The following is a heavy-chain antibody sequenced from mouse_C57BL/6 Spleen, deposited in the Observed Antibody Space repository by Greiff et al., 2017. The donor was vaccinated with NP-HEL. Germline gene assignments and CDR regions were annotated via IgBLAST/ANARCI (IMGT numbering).Heavy chain of an antibody. D-gene: IGHD1-1*01. V-gene: IGHV5-16*01. CDR1: GFTFSDYY. CDR2: INYDGSST. J-gene: IGHJ4*01. CDR3: SRRDYYGSSGGAMDY. Sequence: EVKLVESEGGLVQPGSSMKLSCTASGFTFSDYYMAWVRQVPEKGLEWVANINYDGSSTYYLDSLKSRFIISRDNAKNILYLQMSSLKSEDTATYYCSRRDYYGSSGGAMDYWGQGTSVTVSS.